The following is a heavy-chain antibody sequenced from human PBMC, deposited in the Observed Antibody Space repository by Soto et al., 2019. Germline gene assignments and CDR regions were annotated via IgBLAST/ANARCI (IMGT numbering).Heavy chain of an antibody. D-gene: IGHD3-10*01. Sequence: QVQLVQSGAEVKKPGSSVKVSCKASGGTFSSYAISWVRQAPGQGLEWMGGIIPIFGTANYAQKFQGRVTITADESTSTAYMELSSLTSEDTAVYYCARDDYYGSGSYGFYFDYWGQGTLVTVSS. CDR3: ARDDYYGSGSYGFYFDY. V-gene: IGHV1-69*01. J-gene: IGHJ4*02. CDR2: IIPIFGTA. CDR1: GGTFSSYA.